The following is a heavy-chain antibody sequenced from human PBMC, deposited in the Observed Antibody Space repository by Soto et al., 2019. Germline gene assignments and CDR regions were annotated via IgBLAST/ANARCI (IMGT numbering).Heavy chain of an antibody. CDR1: GESISSSSYY. V-gene: IGHV4-39*01. CDR2: IYYSGRT. Sequence: SETLSLTCIVSGESISSSSYYWGWIRQPPGKGLEWIGSIYYSGRTYYNPSFKSRVTISIDTSKNQFSLKLSSVTATDTAVYYCARQRTTVVTQAYFDHWGQGVMVTVYS. J-gene: IGHJ4*02. CDR3: ARQRTTVVTQAYFDH. D-gene: IGHD2-21*02.